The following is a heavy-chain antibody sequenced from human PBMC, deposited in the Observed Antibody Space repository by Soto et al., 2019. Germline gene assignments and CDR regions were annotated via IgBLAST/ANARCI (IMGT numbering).Heavy chain of an antibody. CDR2: IVVGSGNT. D-gene: IGHD3-3*01. V-gene: IGHV1-58*01. J-gene: IGHJ6*02. CDR3: AAVAGYYDFWSGYYSTQDYYYYGMDV. CDR1: GFTFTSSA. Sequence: ASVKVSCKASGFTFTSSAVQWVRQARGQRLEWIGWIVVGSGNTNYAQKFQERVTITRDMSTSTAYMELSSLRSEDTAVYYCAAVAGYYDFWSGYYSTQDYYYYGMDVWGQGTTVTVSS.